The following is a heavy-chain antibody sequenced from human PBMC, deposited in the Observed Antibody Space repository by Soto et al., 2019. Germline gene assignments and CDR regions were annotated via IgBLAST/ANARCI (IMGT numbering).Heavy chain of an antibody. V-gene: IGHV4-4*02. CDR2: IYHSGST. Sequence: SETLSLTCAVSSGSISSSNWWSWVRQPPGKGLEWIGEIYHSGSTNYNPSLKSRVTISVDKSKNQFSLKLSSVTAADTAVYYCAKSDYGDYGYFDYWGQGTLVTVSS. J-gene: IGHJ4*02. CDR3: AKSDYGDYGYFDY. CDR1: SGSISSSNW. D-gene: IGHD4-17*01.